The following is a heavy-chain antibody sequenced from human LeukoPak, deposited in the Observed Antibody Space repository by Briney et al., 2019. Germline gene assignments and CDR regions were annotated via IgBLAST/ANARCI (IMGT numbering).Heavy chain of an antibody. CDR3: ARAYTSSCRWFDP. CDR1: GGSISSGGYY. J-gene: IGHJ5*02. CDR2: IYDSGGT. D-gene: IGHD6-13*01. V-gene: IGHV4-31*03. Sequence: SETLSLTCTVSGGSISSGGYYWTWIRQHPGKGLEWIGYIYDSGGTNYNPSLKSRVTISVDTSKNQFSLKLNSVTAADTAVYYCARAYTSSCRWFDPWGQGTLVTVSS.